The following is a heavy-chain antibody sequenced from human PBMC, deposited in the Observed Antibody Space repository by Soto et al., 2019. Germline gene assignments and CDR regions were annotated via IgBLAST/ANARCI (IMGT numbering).Heavy chain of an antibody. Sequence: ASVKVSCKASGYTFTSYGISWVRPAPGQGLEWMGWISTYNGNTNYAQKLQGRVTMTTGTSTSTADMELRSLRSDDTAVYDCARGRSYYDIVTGWGSDDYYGMDVWGQGTTVTVSS. V-gene: IGHV1-18*01. CDR3: ARGRSYYDIVTGWGSDDYYGMDV. CDR1: GYTFTSYG. J-gene: IGHJ6*02. CDR2: ISTYNGNT. D-gene: IGHD3-9*01.